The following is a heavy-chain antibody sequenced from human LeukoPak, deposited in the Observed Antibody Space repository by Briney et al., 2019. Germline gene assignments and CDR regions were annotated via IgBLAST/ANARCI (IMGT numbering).Heavy chain of an antibody. Sequence: SETLSLTCAVSGDSINSFYWSWIRQPPGKGLEWIGYIYYSGSTNYNPSLKSRVTISVDTSKNQFSLKLSSVTAADTAVYYCARRKRFYDAFDIWGQGTMVTVSS. CDR3: ARRKRFYDAFDI. J-gene: IGHJ3*02. CDR2: IYYSGST. CDR1: GDSINSFY. V-gene: IGHV4-59*08. D-gene: IGHD3-16*01.